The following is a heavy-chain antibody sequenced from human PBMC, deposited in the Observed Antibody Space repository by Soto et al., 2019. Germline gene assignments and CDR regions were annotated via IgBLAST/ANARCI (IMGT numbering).Heavy chain of an antibody. CDR3: STDGDIYDRNDNYFDY. V-gene: IGHV1-24*01. J-gene: IGHJ4*02. CDR1: GYTLTALS. D-gene: IGHD1-1*01. Sequence: QVQFLQSGAEVKKPGASVKVSCKVSGYTLTALSMHWVRQAPGKGPEWMGGFDREDGEAMYAQKFQGRLPMTEDTSTDTAYMEMSSLTSEDTAVDYCSTDGDIYDRNDNYFDYWCQGTPVTVSS. CDR2: FDREDGEA.